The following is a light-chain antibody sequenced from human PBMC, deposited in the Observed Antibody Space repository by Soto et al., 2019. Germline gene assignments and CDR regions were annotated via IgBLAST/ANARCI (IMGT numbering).Light chain of an antibody. Sequence: IALTQSLGTLSLSPGERATLSCRASQSVNCNSLAWYQQKPGRAPRLLIYGASSRATGIPDRFSGSGSGTDFTLTIRRLEPEDFAVYHCQQYGSSPLTFGGGTKVEIK. J-gene: IGKJ4*01. CDR3: QQYGSSPLT. CDR2: GAS. CDR1: QSVNCNS. V-gene: IGKV3-20*01.